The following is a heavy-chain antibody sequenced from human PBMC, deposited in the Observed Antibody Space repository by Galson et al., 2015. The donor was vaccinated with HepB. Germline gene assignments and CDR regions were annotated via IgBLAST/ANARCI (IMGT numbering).Heavy chain of an antibody. D-gene: IGHD5-24*01. V-gene: IGHV3-23*01. J-gene: IGHJ4*02. Sequence: SLRLSCAASGLTFSNYAMSWVRQAPGKGLEWVSAISGSGSSTYYAYSVKGRFTISRDNSKNTLFLQMNSLRAEDTAVFYCAKVPMATSGAGFDYWGQGTLVTVSS. CDR3: AKVPMATSGAGFDY. CDR2: ISGSGSST. CDR1: GLTFSNYA.